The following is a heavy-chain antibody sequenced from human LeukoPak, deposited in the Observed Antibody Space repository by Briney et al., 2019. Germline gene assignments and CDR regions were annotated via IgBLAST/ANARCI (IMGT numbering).Heavy chain of an antibody. CDR1: GYTFTGHY. Sequence: ASVKVSCKASGYTFTGHYMHWVRQAPGQGLEWMGWINPNSGGTNYAQRFQGRVTMTRDTSISTAYMEVSRLTSDDTAVYYCARGPFLSPHMDVWGKGTTVTISS. J-gene: IGHJ6*03. V-gene: IGHV1-2*02. CDR2: INPNSGGT. CDR3: ARGPFLSPHMDV.